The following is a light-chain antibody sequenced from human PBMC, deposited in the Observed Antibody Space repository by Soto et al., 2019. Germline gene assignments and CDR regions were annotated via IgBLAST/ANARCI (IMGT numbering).Light chain of an antibody. Sequence: QSVLTQPPSVSGAPGQTVTISCTGSSSNIGAGYDVHWYQQLPGTAPKLLIYGNSNRPSGVPDRFSGSKSGTSASLAITGLQAEDEADYYCQSYDSSRRVFGGGTKLPVL. CDR1: SSNIGAGYD. V-gene: IGLV1-40*01. J-gene: IGLJ3*02. CDR2: GNS. CDR3: QSYDSSRRV.